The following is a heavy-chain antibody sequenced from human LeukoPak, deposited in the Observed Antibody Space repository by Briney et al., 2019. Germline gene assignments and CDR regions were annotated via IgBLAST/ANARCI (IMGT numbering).Heavy chain of an antibody. CDR2: INSDGSST. J-gene: IGHJ4*02. CDR3: ARELTLYSGYSY. CDR1: GFTFTNYW. V-gene: IGHV3-74*01. D-gene: IGHD5-12*01. Sequence: TGGSLRLSCAASGFTFTNYWMHWVRQAPGKGLVWVSRINSDGSSTSYADSVKGRFTISRDNAKNTLYLQMNSLRAEDTAVYYCARELTLYSGYSYWGQGTLVTVSS.